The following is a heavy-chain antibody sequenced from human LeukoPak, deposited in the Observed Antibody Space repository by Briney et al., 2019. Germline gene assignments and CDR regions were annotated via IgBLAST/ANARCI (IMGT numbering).Heavy chain of an antibody. CDR1: GSSISSGDYY. J-gene: IGHJ5*02. CDR3: ARDPITMVRANDWFDP. CDR2: IYYSGST. D-gene: IGHD3-10*01. V-gene: IGHV4-30-4*01. Sequence: PSETLSLTCTVSGSSISSGDYYWSWIRQPPGKGLEWFGYIYYSGSTYYNPSLKSRVTISVDTSKNQFSLKLSSVTAADTAVYYCARDPITMVRANDWFDPWGQGTLVTVSS.